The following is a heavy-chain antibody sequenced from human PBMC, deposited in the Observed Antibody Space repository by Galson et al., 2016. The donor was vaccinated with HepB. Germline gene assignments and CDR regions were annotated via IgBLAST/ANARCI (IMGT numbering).Heavy chain of an antibody. CDR2: INSDGSST. CDR1: GFTFSSYW. V-gene: IGHV3-74*01. CDR3: ARDIMITFGGVLDY. J-gene: IGHJ4*02. D-gene: IGHD3-16*01. Sequence: SLRLSCAASGFTFSSYWMHWVRQAPGKGLVWVSRINSDGSSTSYADSVKGRFTISRDNAKNTLYLQMNRLRAEDTAVYYCARDIMITFGGVLDYWGQGTLVTVSS.